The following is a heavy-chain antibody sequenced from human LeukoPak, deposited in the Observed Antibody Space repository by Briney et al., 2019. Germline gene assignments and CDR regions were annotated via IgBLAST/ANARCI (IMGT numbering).Heavy chain of an antibody. CDR3: ARTPDYYGSGLLDY. D-gene: IGHD3-10*01. V-gene: IGHV4-34*01. J-gene: IGHJ4*02. CDR2: INDSGNT. Sequence: SETLSLTCAVYGGSFSGYYWSWIRQPPGKGLEWIGEINDSGNTNYNSSLKSRVTISVDTSKNQFSLKLSSVTAADTAVYYCARTPDYYGSGLLDYWGQGTLVTVSS. CDR1: GGSFSGYY.